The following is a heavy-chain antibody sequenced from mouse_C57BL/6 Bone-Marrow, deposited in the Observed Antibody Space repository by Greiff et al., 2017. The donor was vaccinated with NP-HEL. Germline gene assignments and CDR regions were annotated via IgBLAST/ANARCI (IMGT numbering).Heavy chain of an antibody. V-gene: IGHV2-2*01. CDR2: IWSGGST. CDR3: ARNYYDYDGGGYYAMDY. Sequence: VKLMESGPGLVQPSQSLSITCTVSGFSLTSYGVHWVRQSPGKGLEWLGVIWSGGSTDSNAAFISRLSISKDNSKSQVFFKLNSLQADDTAIYYCARNYYDYDGGGYYAMDYWGQGTSVTVSS. D-gene: IGHD2-4*01. CDR1: GFSLTSYG. J-gene: IGHJ4*01.